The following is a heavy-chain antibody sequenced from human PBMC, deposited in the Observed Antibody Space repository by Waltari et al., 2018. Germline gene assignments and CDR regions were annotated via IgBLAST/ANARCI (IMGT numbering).Heavy chain of an antibody. CDR2: VKPSNGQT. CDR3: SRVGLYTTSWNGRASDH. J-gene: IGHJ4*02. CDR1: GFPFINYG. V-gene: IGHV1-18*01. D-gene: IGHD1-1*01. Sequence: QVQLVQSGPEVKSPGASVKVSCKASGFPFINYGIRWVREAPVEGVQCMGWVKPSNGQTDYKQQFQGRLTMTADTSTSTAYMELTSLRSDDTAVYYCSRVGLYTTSWNGRASDHWGQGTRVTVSS.